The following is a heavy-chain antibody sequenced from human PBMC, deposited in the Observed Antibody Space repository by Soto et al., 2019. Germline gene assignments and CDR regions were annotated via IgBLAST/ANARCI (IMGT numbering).Heavy chain of an antibody. D-gene: IGHD6-19*01. CDR2: IYYSGST. CDR1: GGSISSCY. Sequence: PSETLSLTCTVSGGSISSCYLSWIRQPPGKGLEWIGYIYYSGSTNYNPSLKSRVTISVDTSKNQFSLKLSSVTAADTAVYYCARVFSSGWWEYFQHWGQGTLVTVSS. CDR3: ARVFSSGWWEYFQH. V-gene: IGHV4-59*01. J-gene: IGHJ1*01.